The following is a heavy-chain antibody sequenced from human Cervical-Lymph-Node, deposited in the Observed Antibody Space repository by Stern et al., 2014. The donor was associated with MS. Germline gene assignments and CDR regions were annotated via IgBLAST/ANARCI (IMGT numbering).Heavy chain of an antibody. CDR3: ATGGTVVIPAAVHYYGMDV. V-gene: IGHV1-24*01. CDR2: FDPDPGET. J-gene: IGHJ6*02. Sequence: QDQLVQSGAAVKKPGASVKVSCKVSGYSLSELSMHWVRQAPGKGPEWMGGFDPDPGETIFAQNFQGRVTMTEDTSTDTAYMELNSLRSEDTAVYYCATGGTVVIPAAVHYYGMDVWGQGTTVTVSS. CDR1: GYSLSELS. D-gene: IGHD2-2*01.